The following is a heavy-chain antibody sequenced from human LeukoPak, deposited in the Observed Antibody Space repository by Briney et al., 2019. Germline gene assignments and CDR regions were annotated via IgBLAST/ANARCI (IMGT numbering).Heavy chain of an antibody. D-gene: IGHD2-2*02. CDR1: RYTFSNYD. CDR2: MSPNSGNT. V-gene: IGHV1-8*01. Sequence: ASVKVSCKASRYTFSNYDINWVRQATGQGLEWMGWMSPNSGNTGYAQKFQGRVTITRDTSASTAYMELSSLRSEDTAVYYCARDAGGCSSTSCYTDAFDIWGQGTMVTVSS. CDR3: ARDAGGCSSTSCYTDAFDI. J-gene: IGHJ3*02.